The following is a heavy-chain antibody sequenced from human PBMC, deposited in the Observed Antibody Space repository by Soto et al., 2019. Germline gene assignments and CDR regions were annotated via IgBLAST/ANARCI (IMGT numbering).Heavy chain of an antibody. D-gene: IGHD1-26*01. J-gene: IGHJ3*02. CDR1: GFSFGADT. CDR3: ARAGYSGRSDGFDI. CDR2: ISYDGNSE. Sequence: QVQLVESGGGVVQPGMSLRLSCAASGFSFGADTMHWVRQPPGKGLEWVAAISYDGNSEEYTDPVKGRFTASRDNFKNTVSLQMNGLKSEDTAVYYCARAGYSGRSDGFDIWGQGTMVTVSS. V-gene: IGHV3-30-3*01.